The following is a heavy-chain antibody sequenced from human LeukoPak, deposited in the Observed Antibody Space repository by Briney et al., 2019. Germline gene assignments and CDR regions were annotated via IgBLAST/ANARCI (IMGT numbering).Heavy chain of an antibody. V-gene: IGHV3-21*01. D-gene: IGHD3-9*01. Sequence: PGGSLRLSCAASGFTFSSYSMNWVRQAPGKGLEWVSSISSSSSYIYYADSVKGRFTISRDNAKNSLYLQMNSLRAEDTAVYYCAKDATASPYFHWFDNWGQGTQVIVSS. CDR3: AKDATASPYFHWFDN. J-gene: IGHJ4*02. CDR1: GFTFSSYS. CDR2: ISSSSSYI.